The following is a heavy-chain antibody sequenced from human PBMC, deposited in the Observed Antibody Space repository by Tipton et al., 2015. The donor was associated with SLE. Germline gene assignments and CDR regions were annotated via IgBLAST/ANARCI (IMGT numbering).Heavy chain of an antibody. CDR2: IDHRGST. CDR3: ARGRRAATVWSYYYMGV. J-gene: IGHJ6*03. D-gene: IGHD6-25*01. Sequence: TLSLTCIVSGGSFRSHSWSWVRQPPGKGLEWIGYIDHRGSTSSNPPLESRVTISIDTSQNQFSLKLSSVISADTAVFHCARGRRAATVWSYYYMGVWGKGTTVTVSS. CDR1: GGSFRSHS. V-gene: IGHV4-59*11.